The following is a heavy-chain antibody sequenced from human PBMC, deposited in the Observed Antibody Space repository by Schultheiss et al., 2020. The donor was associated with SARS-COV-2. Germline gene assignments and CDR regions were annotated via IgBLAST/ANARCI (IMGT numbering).Heavy chain of an antibody. CDR1: GGSISSYY. V-gene: IGHV4-59*01. Sequence: SETLSLTCTVSGGSISSYYWSWIRQPPGKGLEWIGYIYYSGSTFYNPSLRSLVTMSVDTSKNQFSLKLSSVTAADTAVYYCARGVGGAAAETVDYWGQGTLVTVFS. J-gene: IGHJ4*02. CDR3: ARGVGGAAAETVDY. CDR2: IYYSGST. D-gene: IGHD6-13*01.